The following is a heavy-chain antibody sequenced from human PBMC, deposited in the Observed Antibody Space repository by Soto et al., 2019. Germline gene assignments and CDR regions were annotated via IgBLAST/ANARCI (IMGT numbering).Heavy chain of an antibody. CDR2: IYFSGST. Sequence: QVQLQESGPGLVKPSETLSLTCTVSGDSMNPYYWSWIRQPPGKGLEWIGYIYFSGSTNFNPSVKSRVTLSLDTSKRQFFLKLTSVTAADTAVYYCARAWAVPGSHWGDWGRGTLVTVSS. CDR1: GDSMNPYY. J-gene: IGHJ4*02. V-gene: IGHV4-59*01. CDR3: ARAWAVPGSHWGD. D-gene: IGHD6-19*01.